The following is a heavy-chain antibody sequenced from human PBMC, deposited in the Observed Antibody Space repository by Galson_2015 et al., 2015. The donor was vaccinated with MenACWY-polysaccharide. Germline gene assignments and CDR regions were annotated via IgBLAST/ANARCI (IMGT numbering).Heavy chain of an antibody. D-gene: IGHD2-21*01. CDR1: GGSIISDY. Sequence: LSLTCTVSGGSIISDYWSWIRQPPGKGLDHLAFIHHNGNINYNPSLKGRLTLLVDTSKNQLSLKLTSVTAADTAVYYCARLAHCGGDCYFLDSWGRGFLVTVSS. V-gene: IGHV4-59*01. CDR2: IHHNGNI. CDR3: ARLAHCGGDCYFLDS. J-gene: IGHJ4*02.